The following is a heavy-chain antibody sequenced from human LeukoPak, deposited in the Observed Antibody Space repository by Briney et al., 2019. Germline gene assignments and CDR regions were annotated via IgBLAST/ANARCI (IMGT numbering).Heavy chain of an antibody. CDR1: GYTLTELS. CDR2: FDPEDGET. V-gene: IGHV1-24*01. CDR3: AIDLLDWSPPLGY. J-gene: IGHJ4*02. D-gene: IGHD3-9*01. Sequence: AASVKVSCKISGYTLTELSMHWVRQAPGKGLEWMGGFDPEDGETIYAQKFQGRVTMTEDTSTDTAYMELSSLRSEDTAVYYCAIDLLDWSPPLGYWGQGTLVTVSS.